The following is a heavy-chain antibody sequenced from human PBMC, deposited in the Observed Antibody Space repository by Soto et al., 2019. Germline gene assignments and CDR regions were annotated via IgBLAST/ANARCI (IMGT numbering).Heavy chain of an antibody. D-gene: IGHD3-9*01. Sequence: QVQLQESGPGLVKPSGTLSLTCAVSGGSISSSHWWTWVRQSPGKGLEYIGGISHSGTSNSNPSRKSRVTLSVDKSKNHFSLTLTSVTAADTAVYYCARVVLTITRGAFDAWGQGTLVIVSS. CDR1: GGSISSSHW. CDR2: ISHSGTS. CDR3: ARVVLTITRGAFDA. J-gene: IGHJ3*01. V-gene: IGHV4-4*02.